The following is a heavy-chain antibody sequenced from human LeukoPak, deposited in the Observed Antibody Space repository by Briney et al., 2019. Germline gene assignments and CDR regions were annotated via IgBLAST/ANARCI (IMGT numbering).Heavy chain of an antibody. CDR2: IYSDRHIE. CDR3: VKDCENCLLDY. CDR1: GFTFASYN. J-gene: IGHJ4*02. Sequence: QAGGSLRLCCVASGFTFASYNMHWVRQAPGMGLEWVAFIYSDRHIENYSDSVKGRFTISRDNSKGKLFLQMDSLRTEDTAVYYCVKDCENCLLDYWGQGTLVTVSS. V-gene: IGHV3-30*02. D-gene: IGHD2-15*01.